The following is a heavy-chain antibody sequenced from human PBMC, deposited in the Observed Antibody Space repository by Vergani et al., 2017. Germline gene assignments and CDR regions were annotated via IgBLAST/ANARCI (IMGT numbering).Heavy chain of an antibody. CDR1: GFTFSSYW. D-gene: IGHD3-3*01. J-gene: IGHJ4*02. CDR3: ARGGRASYYDFWSGFPQDLTIFDY. CDR2: IKQDGSEK. V-gene: IGHV3-7*03. Sequence: EVQLVESGGGLVQPGGSLRLSCAASGFTFSSYWMSWVRQAPGKGLEWVANIKQDGSEKYYVDSVKGRFTISRDNAKNSLYLQMNSLRAEDTAVYYCARGGRASYYDFWSGFPQDLTIFDYWGQGTLVTVSS.